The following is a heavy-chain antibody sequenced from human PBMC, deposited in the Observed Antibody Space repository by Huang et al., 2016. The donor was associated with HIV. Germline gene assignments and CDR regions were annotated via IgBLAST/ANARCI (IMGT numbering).Heavy chain of an antibody. Sequence: QVQLQQWGAGLLKPSETLSLTCAVYGGSFSGYYWSWIRQSPGKGLEWIGEINHSGSTNYTRSLKSRLTISVDTSKNQFSRKLSSVTAADTAVYYCARERMMSWLDDHDAFDIWGQGTMVTVSS. CDR2: INHSGST. CDR1: GGSFSGYY. CDR3: ARERMMSWLDDHDAFDI. J-gene: IGHJ3*02. D-gene: IGHD1-1*01. V-gene: IGHV4-34*01.